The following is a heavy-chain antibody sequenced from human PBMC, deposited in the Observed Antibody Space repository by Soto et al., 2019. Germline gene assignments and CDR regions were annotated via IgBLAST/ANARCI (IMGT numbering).Heavy chain of an antibody. CDR2: INPDNGNT. Sequence: QVQLVQSGAEVKKPGASVKISCKASGYTFTRYTMNWVRQAPGQRLEWMGWINPDNGNTKSSQKFQDRVIITRDTSASTAYMDMSSLWSGDTAVYYFARGIAAGQLDHWGQGTLVTVSS. CDR3: ARGIAAGQLDH. D-gene: IGHD6-13*01. CDR1: GYTFTRYT. V-gene: IGHV1-3*01. J-gene: IGHJ5*02.